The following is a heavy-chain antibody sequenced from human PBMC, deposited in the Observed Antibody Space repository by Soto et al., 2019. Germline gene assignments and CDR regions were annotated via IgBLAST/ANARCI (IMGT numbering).Heavy chain of an antibody. CDR1: GGSISISSYF. CDR2: IYYSGRS. J-gene: IGHJ4*02. D-gene: IGHD6-19*01. CDR3: ARQPSYSSGPYYFDS. Sequence: QLQLQESGPGLVKSSETLSLTCTVSGGSISISSYFWDWIRQPPGKGLEWIGSIYYSGRSYYNPSLQSRVPTSADTSKKQFSLELSSVTAADTAVYYCARQPSYSSGPYYFDSWGQGTLVTVSS. V-gene: IGHV4-39*01.